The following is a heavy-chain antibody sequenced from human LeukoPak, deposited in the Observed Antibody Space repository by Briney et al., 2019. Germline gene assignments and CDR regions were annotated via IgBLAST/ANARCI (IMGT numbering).Heavy chain of an antibody. CDR3: ASLLRWHAICDY. CDR1: GFTVSSNY. D-gene: IGHD4-23*01. Sequence: GGSLRLSCAASGFTVSSNYMSWVRQAPGKGLEWVSVIYSGGSTYYADSVKGRFTISRDNSKNTLYLHMNSLRAEDTAVYYCASLLRWHAICDYWGQGTLVTVSS. J-gene: IGHJ4*02. CDR2: IYSGGST. V-gene: IGHV3-53*01.